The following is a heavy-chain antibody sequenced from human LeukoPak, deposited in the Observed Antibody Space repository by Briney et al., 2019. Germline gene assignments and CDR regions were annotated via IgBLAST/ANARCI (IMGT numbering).Heavy chain of an antibody. CDR1: GFTFSSYA. CDR2: ISDSGGAT. Sequence: EGALRLSCAASGFTFSSYAMSWVGQAPGKGLEWVASISDSGGATFYADSVRGRFTISRDHSKNTLFLQMSSLRAEDTAVYYCAKGISGSFFGSWGQGTLVAVSS. D-gene: IGHD3-10*01. CDR3: AKGISGSFFGS. J-gene: IGHJ4*02. V-gene: IGHV3-23*01.